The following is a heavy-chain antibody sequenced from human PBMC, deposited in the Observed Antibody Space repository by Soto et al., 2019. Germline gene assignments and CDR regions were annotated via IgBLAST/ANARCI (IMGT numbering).Heavy chain of an antibody. V-gene: IGHV1-69*13. Sequence: ASVKVSCKASGGTFSSYAISWVRQAPGQGLEWMGGIIPIFGTANYAQKFQGRVTITADESTSTAYMELSSLRSEDTAVYYCARDLSGIVVVPAATYYYYGMDVWGQGTTVTVPS. J-gene: IGHJ6*02. CDR2: IIPIFGTA. CDR1: GGTFSSYA. CDR3: ARDLSGIVVVPAATYYYYGMDV. D-gene: IGHD2-2*01.